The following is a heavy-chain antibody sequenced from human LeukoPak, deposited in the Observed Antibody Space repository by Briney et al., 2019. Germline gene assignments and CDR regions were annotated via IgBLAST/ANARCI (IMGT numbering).Heavy chain of an antibody. CDR3: ARDLVVRGVHHDY. CDR2: IKQDGSEK. D-gene: IGHD3-10*01. J-gene: IGHJ4*02. CDR1: GFTFSSYW. V-gene: IGHV3-7*01. Sequence: GGSLRLSCAASGFTFSSYWMSWVRQAPGKGLEWVANIKQDGSEKYYVDSVKGRFTISRDNAKNSLYLQMNSLRAEDTAVYYCARDLVVRGVHHDYWGQGTLVTVSS.